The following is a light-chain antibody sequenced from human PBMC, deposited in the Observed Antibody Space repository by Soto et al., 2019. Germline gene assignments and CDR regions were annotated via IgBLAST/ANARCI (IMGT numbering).Light chain of an antibody. CDR2: QVT. Sequence: QSALAQPASVSGSPGQSITISCTETAIAIAGYNYVSWFQQHPGKAPKLMMYQVTIRPSGVSNRFSGAKSGNTASLTISGLQAEDEAESYCSSFPSTTSLYVFGTGTKVTVL. CDR3: SSFPSTTSLYV. CDR1: AIAIAGYNY. J-gene: IGLJ1*01. V-gene: IGLV2-14*01.